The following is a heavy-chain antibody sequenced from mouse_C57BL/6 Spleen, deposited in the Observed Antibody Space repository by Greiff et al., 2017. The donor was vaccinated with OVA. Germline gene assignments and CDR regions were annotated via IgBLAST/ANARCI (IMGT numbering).Heavy chain of an antibody. J-gene: IGHJ1*03. D-gene: IGHD2-14*01. CDR3: GTRYFDV. V-gene: IGHV1-82*01. CDR2: IYPGDGDT. CDR1: GYAFSSSW. Sequence: VQLQQSGPELVKPGASVKISCKASGYAFSSSWMNWVKQRPGKGLEWIGRIYPGDGDTNYNGKFKGKATLTADKSSSTAYMQLSSLTSEDSAVYFCGTRYFDVWGTGTTVTVSS.